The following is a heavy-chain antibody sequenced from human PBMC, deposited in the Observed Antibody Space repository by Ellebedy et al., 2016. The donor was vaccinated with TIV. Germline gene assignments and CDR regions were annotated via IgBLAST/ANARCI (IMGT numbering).Heavy chain of an antibody. Sequence: ASVKVSCXASGYTFTSYDINWVRQATGQGLEWMGWMNPSIGNTGYAQKFQGRVTMTRNTSISTAYMELSSLTSEDTAVYYCVRGKLIGERGFYWGQGILVTVSS. CDR1: GYTFTSYD. CDR2: MNPSIGNT. V-gene: IGHV1-8*01. CDR3: VRGKLIGERGFY. J-gene: IGHJ4*02. D-gene: IGHD7-27*01.